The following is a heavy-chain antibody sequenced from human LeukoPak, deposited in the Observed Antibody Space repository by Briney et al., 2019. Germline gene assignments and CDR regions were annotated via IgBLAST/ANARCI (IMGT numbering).Heavy chain of an antibody. CDR1: GGSISSYY. CDR3: ARESVKSTVGKGAFEI. J-gene: IGHJ3*02. D-gene: IGHD4-23*01. CDR2: IYYSGST. V-gene: IGHV4-59*01. Sequence: SETLSLTCTVSGGSISSYYWSWIRQPPGKGLEWIGYIYYSGSTNYNPSLKSRVTISVDTSKNQFSLKLSSVTAADTAVYYCARESVKSTVGKGAFEIWGQGTMVTASS.